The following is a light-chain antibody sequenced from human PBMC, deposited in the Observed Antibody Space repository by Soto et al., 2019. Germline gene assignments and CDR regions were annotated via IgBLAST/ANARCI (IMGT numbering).Light chain of an antibody. CDR3: QVWDTYVDHGV. CDR1: NIGVKS. V-gene: IGLV3-21*02. Sequence: SYELTQPPSVSVAPGQTAKITCGGENIGVKSVNWYLQKPGQAPVLVVYVDSDRPSGIPERFSGSNSNDGATLTISRVEAGDEADYYCQVWDTYVDHGVFGGGTQLTVL. J-gene: IGLJ3*02. CDR2: VDS.